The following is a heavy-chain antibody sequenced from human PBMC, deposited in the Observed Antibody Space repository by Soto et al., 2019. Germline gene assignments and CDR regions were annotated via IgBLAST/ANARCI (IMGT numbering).Heavy chain of an antibody. J-gene: IGHJ4*02. Sequence: SQTLSLTCAISGDSVPSTCVAWNWIRQSPSRGLEWLGRKYYKSKWYNDYAVSVKSRITINLDTSKHQLSLLLNSVSSDDVAVYCCAKGKLEVRPSFDNWGQGILVTVSS. V-gene: IGHV6-1*01. CDR2: KYYKSKWYN. D-gene: IGHD1-7*01. CDR1: GDSVPSTCVA. CDR3: AKGKLEVRPSFDN.